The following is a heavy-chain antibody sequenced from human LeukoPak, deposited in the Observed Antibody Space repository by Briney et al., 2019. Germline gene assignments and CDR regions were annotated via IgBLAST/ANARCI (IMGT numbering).Heavy chain of an antibody. CDR1: GYSISSGYY. D-gene: IGHD4-17*01. J-gene: IGHJ4*02. CDR2: LSQSGTT. V-gene: IGHV4-38-2*02. CDR3: AREGRDMSPVTSFDY. Sequence: SETLSLTCAVSGYSISSGYYWSWVGQPPGKGLEWIASLSQSGTTYYNPSLKSRVTISLDTSRNQYSLKLTSVTAADTAVYYCAREGRDMSPVTSFDYWGQGTLVIVSS.